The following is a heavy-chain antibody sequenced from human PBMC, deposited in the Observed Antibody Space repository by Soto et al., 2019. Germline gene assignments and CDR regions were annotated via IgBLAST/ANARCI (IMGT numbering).Heavy chain of an antibody. CDR2: ISSSGGST. V-gene: IGHV3-23*01. D-gene: IGHD5-12*01. J-gene: IGHJ4*02. CDR1: GFTFSSYA. Sequence: EVQLLESGGGLVQPGGSLRLSCAASGFTFSSYAMSWVRQAPGKGLEWVSAISSSGGSTYYADSVKGRFTISRDNSXNTLYLQMNSLRAEDTAVYYCAKDLGGYSGYAFDYWGQGTLVTVSS. CDR3: AKDLGGYSGYAFDY.